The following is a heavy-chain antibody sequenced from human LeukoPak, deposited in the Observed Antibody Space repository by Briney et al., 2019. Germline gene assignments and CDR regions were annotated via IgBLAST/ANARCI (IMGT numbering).Heavy chain of an antibody. V-gene: IGHV4-31*03. Sequence: SETLSLTCTVSGGSISSGGYYWSWIRQHPGKGLEWIGYIYYSGTSGTTSYNPSLKSRITISVDTSENQFSLRLSSVTAADTAVYYCARCRSGNSYYGSWGQGTLVTVSS. D-gene: IGHD1-26*01. CDR3: ARCRSGNSYYGS. CDR2: IYYSGTSGTT. J-gene: IGHJ5*02. CDR1: GGSISSGGYY.